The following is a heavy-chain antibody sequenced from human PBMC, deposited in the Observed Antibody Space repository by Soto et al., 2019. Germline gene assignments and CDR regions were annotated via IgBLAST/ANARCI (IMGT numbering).Heavy chain of an antibody. D-gene: IGHD3-22*01. CDR1: GFTFSSNA. CDR3: AKEMTSGYYLFDY. J-gene: IGHJ4*02. Sequence: EVQLLQSGGGLVQPGGSLRPSCAASGFTFSSNAMSWARQAPGKGLEWVSTISGTGGSTYYPDSVKGRFTISRDNSKNTVYLQMNSLRAEDAAVYYCAKEMTSGYYLFDYWGQGTLVTVSS. V-gene: IGHV3-23*01. CDR2: ISGTGGST.